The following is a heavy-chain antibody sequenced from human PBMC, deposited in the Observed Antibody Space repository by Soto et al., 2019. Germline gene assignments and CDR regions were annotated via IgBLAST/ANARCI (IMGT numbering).Heavy chain of an antibody. Sequence: EVQLLESGGGLVQPGGSLRLSCAASGFTFSSYAMSWVRQAPGTGLEWISAVSGSGGSTYYADSVKGRFTISRDNSKDTLYLQMNHLRAEDTAVYYCAKPPDYNWNDYWGQGTLVTVSS. V-gene: IGHV3-23*01. J-gene: IGHJ4*02. CDR2: VSGSGGST. D-gene: IGHD1-20*01. CDR1: GFTFSSYA. CDR3: AKPPDYNWNDY.